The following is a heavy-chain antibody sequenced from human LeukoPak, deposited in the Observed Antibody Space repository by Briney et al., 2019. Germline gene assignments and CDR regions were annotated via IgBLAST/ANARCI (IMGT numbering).Heavy chain of an antibody. CDR3: AKDDNWLQFES. Sequence: SGGSLRLSCAASGFTFSDYYMSWIRQAPGKGLEWVSYISSSGSTIYYADSVRGRFTISRDDAQNSLYLQMNSLRAEDTAVYYCAKDDNWLQFESWGQGTLVTVSS. V-gene: IGHV3-11*01. J-gene: IGHJ5*01. D-gene: IGHD5-24*01. CDR1: GFTFSDYY. CDR2: ISSSGSTI.